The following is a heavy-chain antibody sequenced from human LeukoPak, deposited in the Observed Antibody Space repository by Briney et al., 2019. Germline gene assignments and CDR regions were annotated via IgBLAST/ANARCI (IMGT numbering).Heavy chain of an antibody. CDR1: GFTFSSYA. Sequence: GGSLRLSCAASGFTFSSYARHWGRQAPGKGLEWVAVISYDGSNKYYVDSVKGRFTISIDNAKNSLYLQMNSLRAEDTAIYYCARDSNNYYFGYFDYWGQGALVTVSS. J-gene: IGHJ4*02. CDR2: ISYDGSNK. D-gene: IGHD3-22*01. V-gene: IGHV3-30*04. CDR3: ARDSNNYYFGYFDY.